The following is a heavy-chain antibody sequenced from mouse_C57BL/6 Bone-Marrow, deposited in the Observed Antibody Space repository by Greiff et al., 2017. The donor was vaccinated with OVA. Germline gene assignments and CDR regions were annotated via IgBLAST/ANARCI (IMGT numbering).Heavy chain of an antibody. D-gene: IGHD3-2*02. CDR3: ARSTPLDSSVPWFAY. J-gene: IGHJ3*01. CDR2: IHPNSGST. V-gene: IGHV1-64*01. CDR1: GYTFTSYW. Sequence: QVQLQQPGAELVKPGASVKLSCKASGYTFTSYWMHWVKQRPGQGLEWIGMIHPNSGSTNYNEKFKSKATLTVDKSSSTAYMELRSLTSEDSAVYFCARSTPLDSSVPWFAYWGQGTLVTVSA.